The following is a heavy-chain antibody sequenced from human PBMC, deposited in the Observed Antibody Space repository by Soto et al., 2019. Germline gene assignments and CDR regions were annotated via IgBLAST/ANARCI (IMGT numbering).Heavy chain of an antibody. CDR1: GFNFITYS. Sequence: EAQLVESGGGPVRPGGSLRLSCAASGFNFITYSLNWVRQAPGKGLEWVASISSSAIYIDYADSVKGRFTISRDNANNFLYLQMNSLRAEDTATYYCVRDGLDYYDTERLYFDKWGQGTLVTVSS. J-gene: IGHJ4*02. V-gene: IGHV3-21*02. CDR3: VRDGLDYYDTERLYFDK. CDR2: ISSSAIYI. D-gene: IGHD3-22*01.